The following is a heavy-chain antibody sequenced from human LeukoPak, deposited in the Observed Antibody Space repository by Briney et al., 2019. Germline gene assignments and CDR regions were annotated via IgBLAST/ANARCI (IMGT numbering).Heavy chain of an antibody. CDR1: GFTFSSYS. D-gene: IGHD2-2*01. Sequence: GGSLRLSCAASGFTFSSYSMNWVRQAPGKGLEWVSSISSSNIYIYYADSVKGRFTISRDNAKNSLYLKMNSLRAGDTAVYYCARGRGYCSSTSCSLCFDYWGQGTLVTVSS. CDR3: ARGRGYCSSTSCSLCFDY. V-gene: IGHV3-21*01. CDR2: ISSSNIYI. J-gene: IGHJ4*02.